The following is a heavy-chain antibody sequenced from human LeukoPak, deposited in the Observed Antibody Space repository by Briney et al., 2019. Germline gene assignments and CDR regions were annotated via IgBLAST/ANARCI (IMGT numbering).Heavy chain of an antibody. J-gene: IGHJ6*03. CDR2: IYTSGST. Sequence: SETLSLTCTVSGGSISSYYWSWIRQPAGKGLEWIGRIYTSGSTNYNPSLKSRVTMSVDTFKNQFSLKLRSVTAADTAVYYCARGYNWGSPTRNFYYLDVWGKGTTVTVSS. CDR3: ARGYNWGSPTRNFYYLDV. V-gene: IGHV4-4*07. D-gene: IGHD7-27*01. CDR1: GGSISSYY.